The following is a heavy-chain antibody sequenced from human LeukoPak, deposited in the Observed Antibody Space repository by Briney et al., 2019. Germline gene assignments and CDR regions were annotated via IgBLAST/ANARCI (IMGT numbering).Heavy chain of an antibody. CDR1: GYSISSGYY. CDR2: IYYTGST. CDR3: ARVRSGSYSATDY. Sequence: PSETLSLTCTVSGYSISSGYYWGWIRQPPGKGLEWIGSIYYTGSTYYTPPLKSRVTISVDTSKNQFSLNLNSVTAADTAVYYCARVRSGSYSATDYWGRGTLVTVSS. J-gene: IGHJ4*02. V-gene: IGHV4-38-2*02. D-gene: IGHD1-26*01.